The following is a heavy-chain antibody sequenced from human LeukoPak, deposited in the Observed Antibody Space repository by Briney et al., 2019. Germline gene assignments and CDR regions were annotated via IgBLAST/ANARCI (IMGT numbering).Heavy chain of an antibody. V-gene: IGHV1-3*01. CDR3: ALITMVRGVIIGYY. Sequence: ASVKASCKASGYTFTSYAMHWVRQAPGQRLEWMGWINAGNGNTKYSQKFQGRVTITRDTSASTAYMELSSLRSEDTAVYYCALITMVRGVIIGYYWGQGTLVTVSS. J-gene: IGHJ4*02. D-gene: IGHD3-10*01. CDR1: GYTFTSYA. CDR2: INAGNGNT.